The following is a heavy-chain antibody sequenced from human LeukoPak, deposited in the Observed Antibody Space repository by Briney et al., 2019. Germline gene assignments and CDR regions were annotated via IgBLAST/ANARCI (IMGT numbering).Heavy chain of an antibody. V-gene: IGHV3-30-3*01. Sequence: GGSLRLSCAASGFTFSSYAMHWVRQAPGKGLEWVAVISYDGSNKYYADSVKGRFTISRDNSKNTLYLQMNSLRAEDTAVYYCARAGYCSGGSCSGAAFDIWGQGTMVTVSS. J-gene: IGHJ3*02. CDR1: GFTFSSYA. CDR2: ISYDGSNK. CDR3: ARAGYCSGGSCSGAAFDI. D-gene: IGHD2-15*01.